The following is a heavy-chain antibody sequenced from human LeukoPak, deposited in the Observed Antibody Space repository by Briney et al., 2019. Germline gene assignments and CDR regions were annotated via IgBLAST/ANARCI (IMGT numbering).Heavy chain of an antibody. V-gene: IGHV1-58*01. CDR3: AAANSANNAFDI. Sequence: SVKVSCKASGLTFISSAVQWVRQARGQHLEWIGWIVVGSGNTKYAQKFQERVTITRDMSTSTAYMELSSLRSEDTAVYYCAAANSANNAFDIWGQGTLVTVSS. CDR1: GLTFISSA. CDR2: IVVGSGNT. D-gene: IGHD4-23*01. J-gene: IGHJ3*02.